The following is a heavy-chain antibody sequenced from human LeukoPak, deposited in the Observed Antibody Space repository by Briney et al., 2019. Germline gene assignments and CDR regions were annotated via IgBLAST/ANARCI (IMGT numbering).Heavy chain of an antibody. CDR2: IYYSGST. J-gene: IGHJ3*02. D-gene: IGHD6-19*01. V-gene: IGHV4-61*01. Sequence: SETLSLTCTVSGGSVSSGSYYWSWIRQPPGKGLEWIGYIYYSGSTNYNPSLKSRVTISVDTSKNQFSLKLSSVTAADTAVYYCARYGGSGYSSGWYKVWAFDIWGQGTMVTVSS. CDR3: ARYGGSGYSSGWYKVWAFDI. CDR1: GGSVSSGSYY.